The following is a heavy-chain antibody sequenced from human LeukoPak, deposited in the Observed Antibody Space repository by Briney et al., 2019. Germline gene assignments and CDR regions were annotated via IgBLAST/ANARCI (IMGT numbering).Heavy chain of an antibody. D-gene: IGHD3-10*01. CDR1: GFTFSSYG. CDR2: IRYDGSNK. CDR3: AANMVRGGYYYYMDV. Sequence: PGGSLRLSCAASGFTFSSYGMHWVRQAPGKGLEWVAFIRYDGSNKYYADSVKGRFTISRDNSKNTLYLQMNSLRAEDTAVYYCAANMVRGGYYYYMDVWGKGTTVTVSS. V-gene: IGHV3-30*02. J-gene: IGHJ6*03.